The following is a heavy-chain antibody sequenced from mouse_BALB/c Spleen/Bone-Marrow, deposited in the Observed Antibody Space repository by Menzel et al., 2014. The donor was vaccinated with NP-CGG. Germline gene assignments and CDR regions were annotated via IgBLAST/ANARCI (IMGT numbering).Heavy chain of an antibody. J-gene: IGHJ3*01. CDR3: ERLSYYGRFAY. Sequence: EVHLVESGGGLVQPGGSLKLSCAASGFDFSRYWMSWVRQAPGKGLEWIGEINPDSSTINYTPSLKDKFIISRDNAKNTPYLQMSKVRSEDTALYYCERLSYYGRFAYWGQGTLVTVSA. CDR1: GFDFSRYW. V-gene: IGHV4-1*02. D-gene: IGHD1-1*01. CDR2: INPDSSTI.